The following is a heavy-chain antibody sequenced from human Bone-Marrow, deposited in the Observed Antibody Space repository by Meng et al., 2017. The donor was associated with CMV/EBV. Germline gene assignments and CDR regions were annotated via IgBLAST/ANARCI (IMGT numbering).Heavy chain of an antibody. CDR3: ARDKVGATGGFDY. J-gene: IGHJ4*02. CDR2: IYYSGST. V-gene: IGHV4-59*01. CDR1: GGSISSYY. D-gene: IGHD1-26*01. Sequence: SETLSLTCTVSGGSISSYYWSWIRQPPGKGLEWIGYIYYSGSTNHNPSLKSRVTISVDTSKNQFSLKLSSVTAADTAVYYCARDKVGATGGFDYWGQGTLVTVSS.